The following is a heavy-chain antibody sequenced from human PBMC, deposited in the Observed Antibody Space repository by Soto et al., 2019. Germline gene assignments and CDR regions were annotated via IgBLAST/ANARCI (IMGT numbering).Heavy chain of an antibody. Sequence: PGGSLRLSCAASGFSFGSYALSWVRQAPGKGLEWVSTISGSDGKTFYADSVKGRFSISRDTSQSTLYLQMNSLRADDTAMYYCAKDREARYCSSTSCPPEDYYYYGMDVWGQGTTVTVSS. J-gene: IGHJ6*02. CDR3: AKDREARYCSSTSCPPEDYYYYGMDV. V-gene: IGHV3-23*01. CDR1: GFSFGSYA. CDR2: ISGSDGKT. D-gene: IGHD2-2*01.